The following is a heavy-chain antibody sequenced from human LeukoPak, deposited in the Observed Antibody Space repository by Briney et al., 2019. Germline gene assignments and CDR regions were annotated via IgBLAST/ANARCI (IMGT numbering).Heavy chain of an antibody. CDR3: ARRGYCSGTNCYIFDY. V-gene: IGHV4-59*08. D-gene: IGHD2-2*02. CDR2: IYYSGST. Sequence: SETLSLTCTVSGGSISSYYWSWIRQPPGKGLEWIGYIYYSGSTNYNPSFKSRVTISVDTSKNQFSPRLSSVTAADTAVYYCARRGYCSGTNCYIFDYWGQGTLVTVSS. J-gene: IGHJ4*02. CDR1: GGSISSYY.